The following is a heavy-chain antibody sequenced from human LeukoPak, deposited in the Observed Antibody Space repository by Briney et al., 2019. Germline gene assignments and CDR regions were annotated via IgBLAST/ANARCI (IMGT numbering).Heavy chain of an antibody. V-gene: IGHV1-18*01. D-gene: IGHD3-22*01. J-gene: IGHJ4*02. CDR1: GGTFTSYA. Sequence: ASVKVSCKASGGTFTSYAISWVRQAPGQGLEWMGWISAYNGNTNYAQKLQGRVTMTTDTSTSTAYMELRSLRSDDTAVYYCARGYYDSSGYYSVDYWGQGTLVTVSS. CDR2: ISAYNGNT. CDR3: ARGYYDSSGYYSVDY.